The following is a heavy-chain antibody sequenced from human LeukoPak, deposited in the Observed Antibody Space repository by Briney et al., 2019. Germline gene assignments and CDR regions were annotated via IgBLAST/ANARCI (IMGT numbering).Heavy chain of an antibody. D-gene: IGHD2-21*01. CDR1: GFTFSRYW. Sequence: GGSLRLSCAASGFTFSRYWMTWVRQAPGKGLEWVANINQDGSEKYYVDSVKGRFTISRDNGKNSLYLQMNSLRAEDTAVYYCTRGYCGYTSCSPPPDSWGRGTLVTVSS. V-gene: IGHV3-7*01. CDR2: INQDGSEK. J-gene: IGHJ4*02. CDR3: TRGYCGYTSCSPPPDS.